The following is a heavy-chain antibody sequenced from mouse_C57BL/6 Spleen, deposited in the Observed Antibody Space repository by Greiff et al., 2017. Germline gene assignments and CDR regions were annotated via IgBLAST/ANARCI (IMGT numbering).Heavy chain of an antibody. CDR1: GFTFSDYG. V-gene: IGHV5-17*01. CDR3: ARDGYYYGDY. Sequence: DVKLVESGGGLVKPGGSLKLSCAASGFTFSDYGMHWVRQAPEKGLEWVAYISSGSSTIYYADTVKGRFTISRDNAKNTLFLQMTSLRSEDTAMYYCARDGYYYGDYWGQGTSVTVSS. CDR2: ISSGSSTI. J-gene: IGHJ4*01. D-gene: IGHD2-3*01.